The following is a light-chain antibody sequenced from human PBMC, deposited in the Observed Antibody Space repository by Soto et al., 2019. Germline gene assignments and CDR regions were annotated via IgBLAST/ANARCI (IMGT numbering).Light chain of an antibody. Sequence: EIVLTQSPGTLSLSPGERATLSCRASQSVSSSYLAWYQQKPGQAPRLLIYGASSRATGIPDRFSGSGSGTDFDLTINRLEPEDFAVYYFQQYGSSGYTFGQGTKLEIK. V-gene: IGKV3-20*01. CDR3: QQYGSSGYT. CDR2: GAS. CDR1: QSVSSSY. J-gene: IGKJ2*01.